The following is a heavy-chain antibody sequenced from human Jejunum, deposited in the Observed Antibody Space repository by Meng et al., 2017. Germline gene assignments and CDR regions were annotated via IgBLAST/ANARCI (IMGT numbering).Heavy chain of an antibody. CDR2: IGKDGSDI. J-gene: IGHJ4*01. V-gene: IGHV3-7*01. Sequence: GGSLRLSCAASGFTFSGYWMTWVRQAPGKGLEWVANIGKDGSDIYYVDSVKGRFTISRDNAKNSLHLQMNSLRAEDTAVYFYARDTDWHNFDNWGHGTLVTVSS. D-gene: IGHD3-9*01. CDR3: ARDTDWHNFDN. CDR1: GFTFSGYW.